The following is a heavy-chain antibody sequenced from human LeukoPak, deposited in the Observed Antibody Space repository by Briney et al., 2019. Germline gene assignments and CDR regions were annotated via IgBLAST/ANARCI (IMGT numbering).Heavy chain of an antibody. D-gene: IGHD3-10*01. CDR2: IKQDGSEK. J-gene: IGHJ4*02. CDR3: ARTGVKFYGSGSSPH. V-gene: IGHV3-7*01. Sequence: GGSLRLSCAASGFTVSSNYMSWVRQAPGKGLDWVANIKQDGSEKYYVDSVKGRFTISRDNARNSLYLQMNSLRAEDTAVYYCARTGVKFYGSGSSPHWGQGTLVTVSS. CDR1: GFTVSSNY.